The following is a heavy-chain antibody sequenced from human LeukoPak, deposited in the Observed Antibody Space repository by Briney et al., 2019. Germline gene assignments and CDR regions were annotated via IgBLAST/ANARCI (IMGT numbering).Heavy chain of an antibody. D-gene: IGHD3-10*01. Sequence: SETLSLTCTVSGGSISSYYWSWIRQPPGKGLEWIGYIYYSGSTNYNPSLKSRVTISVDTSKNQFSLKLSSVTAADTAVYYCARPMDYYGNEGIWGQGTLVTVSS. CDR3: ARPMDYYGNEGI. J-gene: IGHJ4*02. CDR2: IYYSGST. CDR1: GGSISSYY. V-gene: IGHV4-59*08.